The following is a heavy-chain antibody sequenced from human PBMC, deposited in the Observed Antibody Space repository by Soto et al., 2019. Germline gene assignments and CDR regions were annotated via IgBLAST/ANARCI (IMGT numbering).Heavy chain of an antibody. D-gene: IGHD6-13*01. CDR2: IYYSGST. CDR1: GGSISSYY. V-gene: IGHV4-59*08. J-gene: IGHJ4*02. CDR3: ARRYSSSWDEYYFDY. Sequence: PSETLSLTCTVSGGSISSYYWSWIRQPPGKGLEWIGYIYYSGSTNYNPSLKSRVTISVDTSKNQFSLKLSSVTAADTAVYYCARRYSSSWDEYYFDYWGQGTLVTVS.